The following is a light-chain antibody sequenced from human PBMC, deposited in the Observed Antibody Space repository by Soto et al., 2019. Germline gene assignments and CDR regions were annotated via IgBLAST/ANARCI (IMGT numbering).Light chain of an antibody. Sequence: DIAMTQSPATLSASLGDRVTLTCRASQTVRRRLAWYQQKPGKVPKLLIYGASTRQTGVPARFSGSGSGTEFTLTISSLQSEDFAVYYCQHYNNWPLWTFGQGTKVDIK. CDR1: QTVRRR. V-gene: IGKV3-15*01. CDR3: QHYNNWPLWT. J-gene: IGKJ1*01. CDR2: GAS.